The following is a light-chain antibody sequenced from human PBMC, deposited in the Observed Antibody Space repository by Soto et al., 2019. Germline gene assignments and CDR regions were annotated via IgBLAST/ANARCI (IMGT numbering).Light chain of an antibody. CDR1: SSDVGGYNY. CDR3: SSYTSSSTPYV. CDR2: DVS. Sequence: QSALTQAASVSGAPVQSITISCNRTSSDVGGYNYVSWYQQHPGKAPKLMIYDVSNRPSGVSNRFSGSKSGNTASLTISGLQAEDEADYYCSSYTSSSTPYVFGTGTKVTVL. V-gene: IGLV2-14*01. J-gene: IGLJ1*01.